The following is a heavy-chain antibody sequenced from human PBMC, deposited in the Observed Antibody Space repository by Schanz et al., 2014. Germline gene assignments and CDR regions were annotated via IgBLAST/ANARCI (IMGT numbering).Heavy chain of an antibody. D-gene: IGHD3-10*02. CDR1: GFTFTNYA. J-gene: IGHJ4*02. CDR2: ISDSGDTA. CDR3: AKNQYDDVDLSSFYFDF. Sequence: EVQLVESGGGLVQPGGSLRLSCAASGFTFTNYAMSWVRQAPGKGLEWVSLISDSGDTAYYADSVKGRFTISRDSSKNTLYLQMNSLRPEDTAIYYCAKNQYDDVDLSSFYFDFWGQGTLXTVSS. V-gene: IGHV3-23*04.